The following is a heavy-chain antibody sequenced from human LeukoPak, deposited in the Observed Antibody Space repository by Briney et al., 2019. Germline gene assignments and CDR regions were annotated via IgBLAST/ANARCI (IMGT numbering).Heavy chain of an antibody. CDR1: GFTFSSYS. CDR2: ISSRGDTI. D-gene: IGHD3-16*01. Sequence: GGSLRLSCAASGFTFSSYSMNWVRQAPGKGLEWLSYISSRGDTIYYADSVKGRFTISRDNTKNSLYLQMNSLRADDTAVYYCARDGARFDSTWFDYWGQGTLVTVSS. CDR3: ARDGARFDSTWFDY. J-gene: IGHJ4*02. V-gene: IGHV3-48*04.